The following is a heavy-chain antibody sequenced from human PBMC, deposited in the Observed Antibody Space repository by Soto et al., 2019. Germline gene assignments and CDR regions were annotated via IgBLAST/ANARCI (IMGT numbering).Heavy chain of an antibody. CDR1: GYTFTSYA. Sequence: ASVKVSCKASGYTFTSYAMHWVRQAPGQRLEWMGWINAGNGNTKYSQKFQGRVTITRDTSASTAYMELSSLRSEDTAVYYCARREGIAARHYYGMDVWGQGTTVTVSS. J-gene: IGHJ6*02. CDR3: ARREGIAARHYYGMDV. D-gene: IGHD6-6*01. CDR2: INAGNGNT. V-gene: IGHV1-3*01.